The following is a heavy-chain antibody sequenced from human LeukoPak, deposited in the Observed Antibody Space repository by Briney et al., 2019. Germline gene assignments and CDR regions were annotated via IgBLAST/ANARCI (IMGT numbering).Heavy chain of an antibody. Sequence: ASVKVSCKASGYTFTSYGISWVRQPPGQGLEWMGIINPSGGSTSYAQKFRGRVTMTRDTSTSTVYMELSSLRSEDTAVYYCARDYYGSGSYKEYYYYGMDVWGQGTTVTVSS. CDR3: ARDYYGSGSYKEYYYYGMDV. CDR1: GYTFTSYG. V-gene: IGHV1-46*01. CDR2: INPSGGST. J-gene: IGHJ6*02. D-gene: IGHD3-10*01.